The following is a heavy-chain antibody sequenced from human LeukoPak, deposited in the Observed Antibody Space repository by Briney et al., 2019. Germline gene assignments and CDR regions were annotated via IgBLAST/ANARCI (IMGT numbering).Heavy chain of an antibody. CDR2: TSYSEGT. D-gene: IGHD1-26*01. J-gene: IGHJ4*02. CDR3: ATADWESFYFDS. Sequence: SETLSLTCTVSGGSVSRGGYYWNWIRQHPGKGLEWIGFTSYSEGTYYNPSLMSRITISVDISQNQFSLKMRDVTAADTAVYFCATADWESFYFDSWGQGALVAVSS. V-gene: IGHV4-31*03. CDR1: GGSVSRGGYY.